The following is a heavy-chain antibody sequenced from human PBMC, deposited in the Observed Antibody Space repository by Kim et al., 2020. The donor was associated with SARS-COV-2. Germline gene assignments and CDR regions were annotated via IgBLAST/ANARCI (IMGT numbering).Heavy chain of an antibody. V-gene: IGHV1-8*01. CDR2: INPNSGNT. Sequence: ASVKVSCKASGYTFTSYDINWVRQATGQGLEWMGWINPNSGNTGYAQKFQGRVTMTRNTSISTAYMELSSLRSEDTAVYYCARVGDGYNWFYYYYGMDVWGQGTTVTVSS. CDR3: ARVGDGYNWFYYYYGMDV. CDR1: GYTFTSYD. D-gene: IGHD5-12*01. J-gene: IGHJ6*02.